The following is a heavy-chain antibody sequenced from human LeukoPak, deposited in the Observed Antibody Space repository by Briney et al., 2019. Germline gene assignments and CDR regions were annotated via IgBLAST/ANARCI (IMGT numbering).Heavy chain of an antibody. CDR2: ITSRSSDI. D-gene: IGHD3-16*02. Sequence: PGGSLRLSCKVSGFTFSSYSMNWVRQAPGKGLEWDSYITSRSSDIYYADSVKGRFTISRDNAKTSLYLQMNSLRAEDTAVYYCASTYDYVWGSFRTGYFDYWGQGTLVTVSS. CDR1: GFTFSSYS. V-gene: IGHV3-21*01. J-gene: IGHJ4*02. CDR3: ASTYDYVWGSFRTGYFDY.